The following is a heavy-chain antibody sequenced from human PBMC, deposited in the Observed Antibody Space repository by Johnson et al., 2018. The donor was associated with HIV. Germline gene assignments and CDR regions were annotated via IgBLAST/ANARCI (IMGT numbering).Heavy chain of an antibody. CDR2: ISYDGSNK. CDR3: AKDVGNYWPDSFDV. V-gene: IGHV3-30-3*01. J-gene: IGHJ3*01. CDR1: GFTFSTYA. D-gene: IGHD3-22*01. Sequence: QVQLVESGGGVVQPGRSLRLSCAASGFTFSTYAMHWVRQAPGKGLEWVAVISYDGSNKYYADSVKGRVTISRDNSKNTLYLQMNSLSTEDTAVYYCAKDVGNYWPDSFDVWGQGTMVTVSS.